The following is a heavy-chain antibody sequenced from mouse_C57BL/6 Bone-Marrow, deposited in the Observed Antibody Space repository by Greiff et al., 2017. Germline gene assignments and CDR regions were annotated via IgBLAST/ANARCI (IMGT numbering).Heavy chain of an antibody. CDR1: GFTFSDYY. V-gene: IGHV5-12*01. D-gene: IGHD2-3*01. Sequence: EVKVEESGGGLVQPGGSLKLSCAASGFTFSDYYMYWVRQTPEKRLEWVAYISNGGGSTYYPDTVKGRFTISRDNAKNTLYLQMSRLKSEDTAMYYCARQGMVNYWYFDVWGTETTVTVSS. CDR2: ISNGGGST. J-gene: IGHJ1*03. CDR3: ARQGMVNYWYFDV.